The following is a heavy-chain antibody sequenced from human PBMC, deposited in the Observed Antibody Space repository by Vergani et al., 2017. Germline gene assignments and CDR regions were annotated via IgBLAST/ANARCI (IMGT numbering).Heavy chain of an antibody. CDR1: GVSVTDYN. V-gene: IGHV4-4*09. CDR2: LSTTGGA. CDR3: ARSRIYYGAGSTDD. J-gene: IGHJ1*01. D-gene: IGHD3-10*01. Sequence: AQLQESGPGLVKPSETLSLTCHVFGVSVTDYNCNCIRQAPGKGLECVGSLSTTGGATHASNNPSLKSRLSISVDTSSNQFSLYLTSFTAADTAVYYCARSRIYYGAGSTDDWGQGTLVTVSS.